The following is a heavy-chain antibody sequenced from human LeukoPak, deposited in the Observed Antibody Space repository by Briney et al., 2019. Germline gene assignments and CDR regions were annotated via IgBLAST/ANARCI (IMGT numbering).Heavy chain of an antibody. CDR2: INSDGSST. D-gene: IGHD1-7*01. V-gene: IGHV3-74*01. CDR3: ARYNWNSAPFDY. J-gene: IGHJ4*02. CDR1: GFTFSNYM. Sequence: GGSLRLSCAASGFTFSNYMMHWVRQAPGKGLVWVSRINSDGSSTSYADSVKGRFTISRDSAKNTLYLEMNSLRAEDTAVYYCARYNWNSAPFDYWGQGTLVTVSS.